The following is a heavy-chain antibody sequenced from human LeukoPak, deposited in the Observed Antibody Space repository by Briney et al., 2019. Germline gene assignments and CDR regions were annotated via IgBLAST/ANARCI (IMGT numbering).Heavy chain of an antibody. CDR2: ISAYSGNT. CDR1: GYSFTNYG. V-gene: IGHV1-18*01. Sequence: ASVKVSCKASGYSFTNYGISWVRQAPGQGLEWMGWISAYSGNTYYAQMFKGRVTMTRDTSTSTTYMELRSLRSDDTAVYYCARDYYDSSGYYFDTFDYWGQGTLLTVSS. J-gene: IGHJ4*02. CDR3: ARDYYDSSGYYFDTFDY. D-gene: IGHD3-22*01.